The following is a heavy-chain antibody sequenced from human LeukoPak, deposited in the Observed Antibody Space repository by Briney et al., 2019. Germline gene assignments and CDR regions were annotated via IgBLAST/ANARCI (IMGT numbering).Heavy chain of an antibody. J-gene: IGHJ4*02. CDR2: INPSGGST. CDR3: ARSSGPTYYYDSSGYSHFDY. V-gene: IGHV1-46*01. Sequence: ASVKVSCEASGYTFTSYYMHWVRQAPGQGLEWMGIINPSGGSTSYAQKFQGRVTMTRDTSTSTVYMELSSLRSEDTAVYYCARSSGPTYYYDSSGYSHFDYWGQGTLVTVSS. D-gene: IGHD3-22*01. CDR1: GYTFTSYY.